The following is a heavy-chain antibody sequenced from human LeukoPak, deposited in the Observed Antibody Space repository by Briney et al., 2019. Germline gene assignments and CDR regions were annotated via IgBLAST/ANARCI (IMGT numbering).Heavy chain of an antibody. CDR2: IYYTGTT. Sequence: SETLSLTCTVSGGSVSDYYWSWIRQSPGKGLEWIGYIYYTGTTSYNPSLKSRVTISAETSKNQFSPNLISVTAADTAVYYCARGIAAAVDPWGQGTLVTVSS. V-gene: IGHV4-59*02. CDR3: ARGIAAAVDP. D-gene: IGHD6-13*01. J-gene: IGHJ5*02. CDR1: GGSVSDYY.